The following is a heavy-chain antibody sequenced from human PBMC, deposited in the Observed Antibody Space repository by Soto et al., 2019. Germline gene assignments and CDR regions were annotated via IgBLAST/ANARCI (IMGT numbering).Heavy chain of an antibody. J-gene: IGHJ4*02. D-gene: IGHD4-17*01. CDR1: GGSISSSSYY. V-gene: IGHV4-39*01. CDR2: IYYSGST. CDR3: ARLGRNGDYERFIDY. Sequence: SETLSLTCTVSGGSISSSSYYWGWIRQPPGKGLEWIGSIYYSGSTYYNPSLKSRVTISVDTSKNQFSLKLISVTAADTAVYYCARLGRNGDYERFIDYWGQGTLVTVSS.